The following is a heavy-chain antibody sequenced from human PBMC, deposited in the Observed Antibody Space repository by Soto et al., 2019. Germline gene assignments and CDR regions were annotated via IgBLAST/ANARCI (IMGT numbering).Heavy chain of an antibody. J-gene: IGHJ6*02. D-gene: IGHD2-2*01. V-gene: IGHV1-18*04. CDR3: ARDVRVVVPAAKYYYGMDV. Sequence: QVQLVQSGAEVKKPGASVKVSCKASGYTFTSYGISWVRQAPGQGLEWMGWISAYNGNTNYAQKLQGRVTMTTDTSTSTAYMELRSLRSDDTAVYYYARDVRVVVPAAKYYYGMDVWGQGTTVTVSS. CDR1: GYTFTSYG. CDR2: ISAYNGNT.